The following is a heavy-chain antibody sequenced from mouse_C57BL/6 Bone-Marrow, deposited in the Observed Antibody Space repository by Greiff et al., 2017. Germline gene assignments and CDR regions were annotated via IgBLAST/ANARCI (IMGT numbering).Heavy chain of an antibody. J-gene: IGHJ3*01. CDR1: GFTFSNYW. V-gene: IGHV6-3*01. D-gene: IGHD4-1*01. Sequence: EVMLVESGGGLVQPGGSMKLSCVASGFTFSNYWMNWVRQSPEKGLEWVAQIRLKSDNYATHYAESGKGRFTISRDDSKSSVYLPMNNLRAEDTGIYYCTNPGTWFAYWGQGTLVTVSA. CDR3: TNPGTWFAY. CDR2: IRLKSDNYAT.